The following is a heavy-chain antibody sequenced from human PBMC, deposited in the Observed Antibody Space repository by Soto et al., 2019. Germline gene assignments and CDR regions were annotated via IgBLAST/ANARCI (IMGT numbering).Heavy chain of an antibody. V-gene: IGHV3-23*01. J-gene: IGHJ4*02. Sequence: EVPLLESGGGLVQPGESLRLSCAASGFTFSSYAMSWVRQAPGKGLEWVSVISGSDDSKYYADSVKGLFTLSRDNSKNTLYLQMNSLRAEDTAVYYCAKRSSSSTFDYWGQGTLVTVSS. CDR3: AKRSSSSTFDY. CDR1: GFTFSSYA. D-gene: IGHD6-6*01. CDR2: ISGSDDSK.